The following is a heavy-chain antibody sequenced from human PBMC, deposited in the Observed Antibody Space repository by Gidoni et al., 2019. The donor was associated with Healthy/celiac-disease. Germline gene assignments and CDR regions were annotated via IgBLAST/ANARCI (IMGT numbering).Heavy chain of an antibody. D-gene: IGHD3-16*01. J-gene: IGHJ6*02. V-gene: IGHV3-21*01. CDR3: ARWGPTHETYPNYYYYGMDV. CDR2: ISSSSSYI. Sequence: EVQLVESGGGLVKPVGSLRLSCAASGFTFSSYSMNWVRQAPGKGLEWVSSISSSSSYIYYADSVKGRFTISRDNAKNSLYLQMNSLRAEDTAVYYCARWGPTHETYPNYYYYGMDVWGQGTTVTVSS. CDR1: GFTFSSYS.